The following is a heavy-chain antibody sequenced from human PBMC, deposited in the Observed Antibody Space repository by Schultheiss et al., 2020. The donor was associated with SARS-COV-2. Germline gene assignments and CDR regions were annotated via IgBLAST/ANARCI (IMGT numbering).Heavy chain of an antibody. CDR3: AKSGGGSYSDFDY. J-gene: IGHJ4*02. CDR1: GFTFSSYG. D-gene: IGHD1-26*01. CDR2: IWYDGSNK. V-gene: IGHV3-30*02. Sequence: GGSLRLSCAASGFTFSSYGMHWVRQAPGKGLEWVAVIWYDGSNKYYADSVKGRFTISRDNSKNTLYLQMNSLRAEDTAVYYCAKSGGGSYSDFDYWGQGTLVTVSS.